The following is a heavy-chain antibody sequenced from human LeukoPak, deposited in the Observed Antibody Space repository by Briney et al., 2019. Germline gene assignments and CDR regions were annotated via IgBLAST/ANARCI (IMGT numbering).Heavy chain of an antibody. CDR1: GGSISSSSYY. D-gene: IGHD3-3*01. CDR2: IYYSGST. V-gene: IGHV4-39*01. Sequence: KPSETLSLTCTVSGGSISSSSYYWGWIRQPPGKGLEWIGSIYYSGSTYYNPSLKSRVTISVDTSKNQFSLKLSSVTAADTAVYYCARHMGLYPHDFWSEQPTAAFDIWGQGTMVTVSS. J-gene: IGHJ3*02. CDR3: ARHMGLYPHDFWSEQPTAAFDI.